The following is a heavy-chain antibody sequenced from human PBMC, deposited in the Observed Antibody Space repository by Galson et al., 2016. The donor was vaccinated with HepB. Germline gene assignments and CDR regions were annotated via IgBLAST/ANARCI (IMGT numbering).Heavy chain of an antibody. CDR2: IGAYNGNT. Sequence: SVKVSCKASGFSFTTFGASWMRQAPGQGLEWMGWIGAYNGNTYYAQNFQGRITMSTDISTTTAYMQLRRLRSDDTAVYYCGGVMVYYYNSVDSWGQGTLVTVSS. D-gene: IGHD3-22*01. J-gene: IGHJ4*02. CDR1: GFSFTTFG. V-gene: IGHV1-18*01. CDR3: GGVMVYYYNSVDS.